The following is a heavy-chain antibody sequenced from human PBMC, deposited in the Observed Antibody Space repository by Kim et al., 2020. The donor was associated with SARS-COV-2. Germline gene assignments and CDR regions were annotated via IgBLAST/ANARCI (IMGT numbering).Heavy chain of an antibody. CDR2: INHSGST. CDR3: ARAGYSSSQGDY. J-gene: IGHJ4*02. D-gene: IGHD6-6*01. V-gene: IGHV4-34*01. CDR1: GGSFSGYY. Sequence: SETLSLTCAVYGGSFSGYYWSWIRQPPGKGLEWIGEINHSGSTNYNPSLESRVTISVDTSKNQFSLKLSSVTAADTAVYYCARAGYSSSQGDYWGQGTLVTVSS.